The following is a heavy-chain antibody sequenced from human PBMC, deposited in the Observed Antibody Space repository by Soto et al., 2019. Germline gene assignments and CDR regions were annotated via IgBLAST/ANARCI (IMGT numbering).Heavy chain of an antibody. J-gene: IGHJ5*02. D-gene: IGHD2-2*01. CDR2: IYHSGSP. CDR3: ARRKTGAVPARIRWVHWLVT. V-gene: IGHV4-34*01. Sequence: SETLSLTCAVYGGSFSGYYWSWIRQPNRKGLEWIGEIYHSGSPNYNPSLKSRVTISVDTSKNQFSLKLSSVTAAVMAVYYSARRKTGAVPARIRWVHWLVTWGPGTLVTVST. CDR1: GGSFSGYY.